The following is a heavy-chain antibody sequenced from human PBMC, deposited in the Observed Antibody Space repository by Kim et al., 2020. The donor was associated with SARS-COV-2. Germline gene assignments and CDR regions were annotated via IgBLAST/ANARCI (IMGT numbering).Heavy chain of an antibody. CDR3: AKGRVMATIPRYYFDY. J-gene: IGHJ4*02. CDR2: ISGSGGST. D-gene: IGHD2-21*01. V-gene: IGHV3-23*01. Sequence: GGSLRLSCAASGFTFSSYAMSWVRQAPGKGLEWVSAISGSGGSTYYADSVKGRFTISRDNSKNTLYLQMNSLRAEDTAVYYCAKGRVMATIPRYYFDYWGQGTLVTVSS. CDR1: GFTFSSYA.